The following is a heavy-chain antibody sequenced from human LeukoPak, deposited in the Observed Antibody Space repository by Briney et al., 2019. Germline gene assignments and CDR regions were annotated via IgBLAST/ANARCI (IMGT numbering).Heavy chain of an antibody. CDR1: GGTFSSYA. V-gene: IGHV1-69*04. CDR2: IIPILGIA. Sequence: SVKVSCKASGGTFSSYAISWVRQAPGQGLEWMGRIIPILGIANYAQKFQGRVTITADKSMSTAYMELSSLRSEDTAVYYCARQGYGSGSYYPLDYWGQGTLVTVSS. D-gene: IGHD3-10*01. J-gene: IGHJ4*02. CDR3: ARQGYGSGSYYPLDY.